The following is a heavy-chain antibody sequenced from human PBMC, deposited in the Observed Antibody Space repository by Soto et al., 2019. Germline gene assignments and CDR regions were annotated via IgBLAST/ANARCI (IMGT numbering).Heavy chain of an antibody. J-gene: IGHJ4*02. CDR1: GGSVTSHTYY. D-gene: IGHD4-17*01. CDR2: IHFRGTT. Sequence: SETLSLTCTVSGGSVTSHTYYWSWIRQHPGRGLEWIGNIHFRGTTYYSPSLEGRVTMSVGTSKNQFSLRLTSVTAADTAVYFCAAYDFGDFYFDYWGQGALVTVSS. CDR3: AAYDFGDFYFDY. V-gene: IGHV4-31*02.